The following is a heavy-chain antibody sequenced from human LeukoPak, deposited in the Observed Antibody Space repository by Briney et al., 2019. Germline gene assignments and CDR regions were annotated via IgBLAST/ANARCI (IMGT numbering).Heavy chain of an antibody. D-gene: IGHD2-21*01. J-gene: IGHJ4*02. CDR3: AKDPLVVVIAVEDY. V-gene: IGHV3-30*18. CDR2: ISDDGTNK. Sequence: GKSLRLSCVVSDFSFNRYLMHWVRQAPGKGLEWVTSISDDGTNKYYSDSVRGRFTISRDNSKNTLYLQMNSLRAEDTAVYYCAKDPLVVVIAVEDYWGQGTLVTVSS. CDR1: DFSFNRYL.